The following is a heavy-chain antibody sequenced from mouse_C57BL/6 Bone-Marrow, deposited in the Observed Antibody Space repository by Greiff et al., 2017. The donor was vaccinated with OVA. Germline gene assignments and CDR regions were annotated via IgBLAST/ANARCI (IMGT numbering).Heavy chain of an antibody. J-gene: IGHJ3*01. CDR1: GYTFTSYW. CDR2: IHPNSGST. CDR3: AREGDGYYGLAY. D-gene: IGHD2-3*01. Sequence: QVQLQQPGAELVKPGASVKLSCKASGYTFTSYWMHWVKQRPGQGLEWIGMIHPNSGSTNYNEKFKSKATLTVDKSSSTAYMQLSSLTSEDSAVYYCAREGDGYYGLAYWGQGTLVTVSA. V-gene: IGHV1-64*01.